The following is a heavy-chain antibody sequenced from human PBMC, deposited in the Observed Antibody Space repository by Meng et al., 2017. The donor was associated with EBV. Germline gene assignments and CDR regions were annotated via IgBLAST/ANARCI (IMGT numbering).Heavy chain of an antibody. CDR3: ARDQGEFCPGGICYNQNWFDP. CDR1: GDTFTKYG. CDR2: IIPILGST. D-gene: IGHD2-8*02. J-gene: IGHJ5*02. Sequence: VDLVQSGAEVQKPGSSVKVSCKASGDTFTKYGITWVRQAPGQGLEWMGGIIPILGSTNYAQKFQGRVTITVDKSTTTVYMHLAGLTSDDTAVYYCARDQGEFCPGGICYNQNWFDPWGQGTLVTVSS. V-gene: IGHV1-69*06.